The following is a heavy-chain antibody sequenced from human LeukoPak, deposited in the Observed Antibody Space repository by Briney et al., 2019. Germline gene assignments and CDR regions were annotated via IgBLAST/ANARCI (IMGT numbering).Heavy chain of an antibody. D-gene: IGHD3-22*01. CDR2: IYTSGST. CDR3: ARDSYPRQGYYDSSGRTFDY. V-gene: IGHV4-4*07. J-gene: IGHJ4*02. Sequence: SETLSLTCAVSGDSSSTINYYWSWIRQPAGKGLEWIGRIYTSGSTNYNPSLKSRVTMSVDTSKNQFSLKLSSVTAADTAVYYCARDSYPRQGYYDSSGRTFDYWGQGTLVTVSS. CDR1: GDSSSTINYY.